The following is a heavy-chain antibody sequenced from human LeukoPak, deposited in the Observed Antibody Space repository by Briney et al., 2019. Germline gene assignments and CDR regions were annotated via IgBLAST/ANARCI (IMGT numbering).Heavy chain of an antibody. V-gene: IGHV4-59*01. CDR2: IYYSGST. CDR1: GGSISSYY. J-gene: IGHJ4*02. CDR3: ASQLGGTTFH. Sequence: SETLSLTCTVSGGSISSYYWNWIRQPPGKGLEWIGYIYYSGSTNYNPSLKSRVSISLDTSKSQFSLRLNSVSAAETAVYYCASQLGGTTFHWGQGILVTVSS. D-gene: IGHD1/OR15-1a*01.